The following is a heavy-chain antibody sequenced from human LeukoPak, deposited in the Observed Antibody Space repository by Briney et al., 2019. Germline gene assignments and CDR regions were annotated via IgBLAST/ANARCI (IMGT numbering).Heavy chain of an antibody. J-gene: IGHJ4*02. D-gene: IGHD4-17*01. V-gene: IGHV1-2*06. Sequence: ASVKVSCKGSGYAFTCDYMEWVRQAPGQGLEWMGRINPNSGGTNYAQKFQGRVTMTRDTSISTAYMELSRLGSDDTAVYYCASISPVTTNIIDYWGQGTLVTVPS. CDR2: INPNSGGT. CDR1: GYAFTCDY. CDR3: ASISPVTTNIIDY.